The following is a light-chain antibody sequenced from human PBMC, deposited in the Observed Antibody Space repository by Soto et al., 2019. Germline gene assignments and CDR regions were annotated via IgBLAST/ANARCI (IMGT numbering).Light chain of an antibody. J-gene: IGKJ2*01. CDR3: QQHGSSPYT. CDR2: GAS. V-gene: IGKV3-20*01. CDR1: QSVSSSY. Sequence: EIVLTQSPGTLSLSPGERATLSCRASQSVSSSYLAWYQPKPGQAPRLLIYGASSRATGIPDRFSGSGSGTDVTLTISRLEPEDFAVYYCQQHGSSPYTFGQGTKLEIK.